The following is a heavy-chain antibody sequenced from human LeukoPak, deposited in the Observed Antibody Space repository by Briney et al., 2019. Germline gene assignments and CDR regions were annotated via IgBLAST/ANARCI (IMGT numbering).Heavy chain of an antibody. V-gene: IGHV4-61*02. CDR2: IYTSGST. Sequence: PSETLSLTCTVSGGSISSGSYYWSWIRQPAGKGLEWIGRIYTSGSTNYNPSLKSRVTISVDTSKNQFSLKLSSVTAADTAVYYCARSVLRFLEWSEARFDPWGQGTLVTVSS. CDR1: GGSISSGSYY. CDR3: ARSVLRFLEWSEARFDP. D-gene: IGHD3-3*01. J-gene: IGHJ5*02.